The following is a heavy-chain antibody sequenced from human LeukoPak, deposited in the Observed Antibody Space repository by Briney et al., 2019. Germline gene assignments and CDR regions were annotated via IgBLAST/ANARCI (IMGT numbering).Heavy chain of an antibody. CDR1: GFTFSDYY. CDR3: ARDSPDIVVVVAATSPFDY. V-gene: IGHV3-11*01. CDR2: ISSSGSTI. D-gene: IGHD2-15*01. J-gene: IGHJ4*02. Sequence: GGSLRLSCAASGFTFSDYYMSWIRQAPGKGLEWVSYISSSGSTIYYADSVKGRFTISRDNAKNSLYLQMNSLRAEDTAVYYCARDSPDIVVVVAATSPFDYWGQGTLVTVSS.